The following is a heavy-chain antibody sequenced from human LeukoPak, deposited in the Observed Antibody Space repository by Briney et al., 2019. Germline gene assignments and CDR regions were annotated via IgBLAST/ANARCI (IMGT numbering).Heavy chain of an antibody. Sequence: PGGSLSLSCAASGFTFSSYEMNWVRQAPGKGLEWVSYISSSGSTIYYADSVKGRFTISRDNAKNSLYLQMNSLRAEDTAVYYCSRVVARGAYYFDYWGQGTLVTVSS. J-gene: IGHJ4*02. CDR1: GFTFSSYE. D-gene: IGHD3-10*01. CDR3: SRVVARGAYYFDY. CDR2: ISSSGSTI. V-gene: IGHV3-48*03.